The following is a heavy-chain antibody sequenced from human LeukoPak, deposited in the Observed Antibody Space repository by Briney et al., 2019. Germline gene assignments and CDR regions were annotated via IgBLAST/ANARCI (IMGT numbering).Heavy chain of an antibody. V-gene: IGHV1-69*05. J-gene: IGHJ4*02. CDR3: AKGDTVATITLVY. CDR2: IIPIFGTA. Sequence: GASVKVSCKASGCTFSSYSISWVRQAPGQGLEWMGGIIPIFGTANYAQKFQGRVTITTDESTSTAYMELSSLRSEDTAVYYCAKGDTVATITLVYCGQGTLVTVSS. D-gene: IGHD5-12*01. CDR1: GCTFSSYS.